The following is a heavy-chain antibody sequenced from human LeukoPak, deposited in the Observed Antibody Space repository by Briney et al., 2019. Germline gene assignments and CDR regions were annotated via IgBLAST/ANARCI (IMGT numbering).Heavy chain of an antibody. CDR1: GFTFSGYE. Sequence: SGGSLRLSCAASGFTFSGYEMNWVRQAPGKGLEGVSYIGSSGTTIHYADSVKGRFTTSRDNAKNLLYLVMNSLRAEDTAVYYCARAVNPHYYDTSGFDYWGQGTLVTVSS. D-gene: IGHD3-22*01. J-gene: IGHJ4*02. CDR2: IGSSGTTI. CDR3: ARAVNPHYYDTSGFDY. V-gene: IGHV3-48*03.